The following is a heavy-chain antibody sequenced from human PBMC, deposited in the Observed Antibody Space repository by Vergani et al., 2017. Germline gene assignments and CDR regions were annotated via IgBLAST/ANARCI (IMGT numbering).Heavy chain of an antibody. V-gene: IGHV3-23*01. J-gene: IGHJ6*02. D-gene: IGHD2-21*01. CDR1: GFTFSNSA. Sequence: EVHLLESGGGQVEAGGSLRLSCVASGFTFSNSAMSWVRQTSGKGLEWVSAISGHGDRTYYAYSVKGRFTISRDNSKNTLYLQMNSLRVEDTAIYYCANARDPNCKGGNCYSYYYGLDLWGQGTTVTVSS. CDR3: ANARDPNCKGGNCYSYYYGLDL. CDR2: ISGHGDRT.